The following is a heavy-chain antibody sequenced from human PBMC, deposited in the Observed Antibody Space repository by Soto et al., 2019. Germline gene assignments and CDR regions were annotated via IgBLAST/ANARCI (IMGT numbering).Heavy chain of an antibody. CDR3: ASGWFGEFVYYFDY. V-gene: IGHV1-18*01. J-gene: IGHJ4*02. CDR2: ISAYNGNT. Sequence: ASVKVSCKASGYTFTSYGISWVRQAPGQGLEWMGWISAYNGNTNYAQKLQGRVTMTTDTSTSTAYMELRSLGSDDTAVYYCASGWFGEFVYYFDYWGQGTLVTVSS. CDR1: GYTFTSYG. D-gene: IGHD3-10*01.